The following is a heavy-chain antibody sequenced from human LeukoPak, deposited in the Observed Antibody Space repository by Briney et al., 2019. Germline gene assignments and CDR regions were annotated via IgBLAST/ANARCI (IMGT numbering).Heavy chain of an antibody. CDR1: GFTFTSSA. Sequence: SVKVSCKASGFTFTSSAVQWVRQARGQRLEWIGWIVVGSGNTNYAQKFQERVTITRDMSTSTAYMELSSLRSEDTAVYYCAVVLYRDCGGDCYSDYWGQGTLVTVSS. CDR2: IVVGSGNT. V-gene: IGHV1-58*01. D-gene: IGHD2-21*01. CDR3: AVVLYRDCGGDCYSDY. J-gene: IGHJ4*02.